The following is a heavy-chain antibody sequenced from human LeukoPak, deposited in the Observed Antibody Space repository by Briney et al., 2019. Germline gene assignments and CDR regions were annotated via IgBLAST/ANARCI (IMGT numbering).Heavy chain of an antibody. Sequence: RGESLKISCKGSGYSFTSYWIGWVRQMPGKGLEWMGIIYPGDSDTRCSPSFQGQVTISADKSISTAYLQWSSLKASDTAMYYCARSPSHYYYDSSGYLRPNWFDPWGQGTLVTVSS. CDR2: IYPGDSDT. CDR3: ARSPSHYYYDSSGYLRPNWFDP. CDR1: GYSFTSYW. J-gene: IGHJ5*02. V-gene: IGHV5-51*01. D-gene: IGHD3-22*01.